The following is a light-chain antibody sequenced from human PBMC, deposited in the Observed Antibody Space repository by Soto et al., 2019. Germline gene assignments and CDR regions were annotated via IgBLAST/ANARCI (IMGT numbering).Light chain of an antibody. J-gene: IGLJ2*01. CDR2: EVS. V-gene: IGLV2-8*01. CDR1: SSDIGGYNY. CDR3: SSYAGSNNVV. Sequence: QSVLTQPPSASGSPGQSVTISCTGTSSDIGGYNYVSWYQQHPGKAPKLMISEVSKRPSGVPDRFSGSKSGSTASLTVSGLQAEDEADYYCSSYAGSNNVVFGGGTKVTVL.